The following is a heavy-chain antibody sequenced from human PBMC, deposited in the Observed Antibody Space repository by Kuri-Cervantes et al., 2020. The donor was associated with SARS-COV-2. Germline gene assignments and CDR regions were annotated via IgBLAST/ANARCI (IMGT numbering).Heavy chain of an antibody. CDR3: ASYAWELRLMFDY. V-gene: IGHV1-69*13. J-gene: IGHJ4*02. CDR2: IIPIFGTA. CDR1: GYTFTSYD. Sequence: VKVSCKASGYTFTSYDINWVRQATGQGLEWMGGIIPIFGTANYAQKFQGRVTITADESTGTAYMELSSLRPEDTAVYYCASYAWELRLMFDYWGQGTLVTVSS. D-gene: IGHD1-26*01.